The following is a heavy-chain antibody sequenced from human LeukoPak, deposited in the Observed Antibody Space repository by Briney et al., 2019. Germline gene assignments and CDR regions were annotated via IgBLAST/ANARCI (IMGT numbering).Heavy chain of an antibody. CDR1: GGSISTYH. V-gene: IGHV4-4*07. CDR2: IHTSGST. Sequence: PSETLSLTCTVSGGSISTYHWSWIRQPAGKGLEWIGRIHTSGSTSYSPSLKSRVSLSVHKSKSQFSLKLSSVTAADTAVYYCARDLEHCDSTSCHNWFDPWGQGTLVTVSS. J-gene: IGHJ5*02. CDR3: ARDLEHCDSTSCHNWFDP. D-gene: IGHD2-2*01.